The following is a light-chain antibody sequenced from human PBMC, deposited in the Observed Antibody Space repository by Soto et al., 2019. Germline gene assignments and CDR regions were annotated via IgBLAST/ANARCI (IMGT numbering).Light chain of an antibody. Sequence: EIVLTQSPATLSVSPGERATLSCRASQNINKYLAWYQQKPGQAPRLLIYDASNRATGIPARFSGSGSGTDFTLTISSLEPEDFALYYCQQRTNWPRTFGQGTKLEI. J-gene: IGKJ2*01. CDR3: QQRTNWPRT. CDR1: QNINKY. CDR2: DAS. V-gene: IGKV3-11*01.